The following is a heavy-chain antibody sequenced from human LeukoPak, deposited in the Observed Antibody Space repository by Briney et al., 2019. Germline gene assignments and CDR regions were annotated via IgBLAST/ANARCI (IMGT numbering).Heavy chain of an antibody. CDR1: GFTFSSYG. CDR3: ARDYDSSGPYQSLFDY. J-gene: IGHJ4*02. V-gene: IGHV3-33*01. D-gene: IGHD3-22*01. CDR2: IWYDGSNK. Sequence: GGSLRLSCAASGFTFSSYGMHWVRQAPGKGLEWVAVIWYDGSNKYYADSVKGRFTISRDNSKNTLYLQMNSLRAEDTAVYCCARDYDSSGPYQSLFDYWGQGTLVTVSS.